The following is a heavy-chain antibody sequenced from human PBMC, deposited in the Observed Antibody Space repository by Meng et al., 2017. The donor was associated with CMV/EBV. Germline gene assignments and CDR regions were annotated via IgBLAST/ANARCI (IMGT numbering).Heavy chain of an antibody. J-gene: IGHJ5*02. V-gene: IGHV3-11*01. CDR1: GFTFSDYY. CDR2: ISSSGSTI. D-gene: IGHD6-13*01. Sequence: GESLKISCAASGFTFSDYYMSWIRQAPGKGLEWVSYISSSGSTIYYADSVKGRFTISRDNAKNSLYLQMNSLRAEDTAVYYCARRRTSSGYSSSWSGYNWFDPWGQGTLVTVSS. CDR3: ARRRTSSGYSSSWSGYNWFDP.